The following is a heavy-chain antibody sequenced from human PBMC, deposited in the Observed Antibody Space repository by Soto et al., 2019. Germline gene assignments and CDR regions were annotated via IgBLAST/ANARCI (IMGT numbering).Heavy chain of an antibody. V-gene: IGHV3-30-3*01. D-gene: IGHD6-13*01. CDR3: ARDIAAAGDY. J-gene: IGHJ4*02. CDR2: ISYDGSNK. CDR1: GFTFSSYA. Sequence: QVQLVESGGGVVQPGRSLRLSCAASGFTFSSYAMHWVRQAPGKGLEWVAVISYDGSNKYYADSVKGRFTISRDNSKNMLYLQMNSLRAEDTAVYYCARDIAAAGDYWGQGTLVTVSS.